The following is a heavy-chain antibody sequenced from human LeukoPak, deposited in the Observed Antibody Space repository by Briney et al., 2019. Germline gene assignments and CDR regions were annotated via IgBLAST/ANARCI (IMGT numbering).Heavy chain of an antibody. D-gene: IGHD5-12*01. J-gene: IGHJ4*02. CDR3: ARDRRGYSAYDGEGFDY. Sequence: ASVKVSCKSSGFTFKNYGFSWLRQAPAKGLQGMGGISADNGNTKYAQNLQGRVIMTTDRSTGTAYVELTSLRSDDTAVYYCARDRRGYSAYDGEGFDYWGQGTLVTVSS. CDR2: ISADNGNT. V-gene: IGHV1-18*04. CDR1: GFTFKNYG.